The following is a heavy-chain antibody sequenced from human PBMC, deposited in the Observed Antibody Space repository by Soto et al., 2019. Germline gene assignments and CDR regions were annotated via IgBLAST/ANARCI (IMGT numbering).Heavy chain of an antibody. D-gene: IGHD1-26*01. CDR2: IIPVFGTE. Sequence: QVQLVQSGADVKKPGSSVKVSCKASGGTFSSYSINCVRHAPGQGREWMGDIIPVFGTENYAQKFQGRVTITADESTSTAYMELSSLRSEDTAVYYCARDGGRHSGGIDYWGQGTLVTVSS. CDR3: ARDGGRHSGGIDY. J-gene: IGHJ4*02. CDR1: GGTFSSYS. V-gene: IGHV1-69*01.